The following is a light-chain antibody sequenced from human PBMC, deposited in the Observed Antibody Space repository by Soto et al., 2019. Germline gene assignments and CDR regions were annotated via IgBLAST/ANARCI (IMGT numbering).Light chain of an antibody. CDR3: QQRSNWPWT. CDR2: DAS. V-gene: IGKV3-11*01. J-gene: IGKJ1*01. Sequence: EIVLTQSPATLSLSPGERATLSCRASQSVGNNLAWYQQKPGQAPRLLIYDASNRATGIPARFSGSGSGTDFTLTISSLEPEDFAVYYCQQRSNWPWTFGQGTKVDIK. CDR1: QSVGNN.